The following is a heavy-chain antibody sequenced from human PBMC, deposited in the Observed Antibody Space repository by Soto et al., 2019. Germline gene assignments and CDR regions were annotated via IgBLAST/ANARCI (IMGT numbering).Heavy chain of an antibody. J-gene: IGHJ4*01. V-gene: IGHV1-18*01. CDR2: ISAYNGNT. Sequence: ASVKVSCKASGYTFPSYCISWVRQAPGQGLEWMGWISAYNGNTNYAQKLQGRVTMTTDTSTSTAYMERRSLRSDDTAVYYCARVWTYYDILTRYYKSPHYFDYWG. CDR3: ARVWTYYDILTRYYKSPHYFDY. D-gene: IGHD3-9*01. CDR1: GYTFPSYC.